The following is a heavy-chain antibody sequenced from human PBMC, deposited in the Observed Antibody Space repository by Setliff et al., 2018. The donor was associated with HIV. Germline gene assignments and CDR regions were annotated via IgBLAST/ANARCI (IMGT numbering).Heavy chain of an antibody. Sequence: PSETLSLTCAVYGGSFTGYFWSWIRQSPGKGLEWIAWISDSGTTNYNPSLKSRVTPSVDMSKNQFSLSLTSVTGADTAVYYCARLTTTYYYDSSAYYHPVWGQGTLVPVSS. CDR1: GGSFTGYF. CDR3: ARLTTTYYYDSSAYYHPV. D-gene: IGHD3-22*01. CDR2: ISDSGTT. V-gene: IGHV4-34*01. J-gene: IGHJ4*02.